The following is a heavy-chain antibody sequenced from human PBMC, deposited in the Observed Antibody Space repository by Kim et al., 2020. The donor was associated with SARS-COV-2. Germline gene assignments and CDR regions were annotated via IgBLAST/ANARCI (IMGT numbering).Heavy chain of an antibody. J-gene: IGHJ4*02. V-gene: IGHV3-30*18. D-gene: IGHD4-17*01. CDR3: VKEAAFTTVVLDYYFDY. CDR2: VSYEGRNT. Sequence: GGSLRLSCVASGFNFTNYGMHWVRQAPGKGLEWVGIVSYEGRNTYYAASVKGRFAISRDNSKNTLYLQMNSLRTEDTARYFCVKEAAFTTVVLDYYFDYWGQGTLVTVSS. CDR1: GFNFTNYG.